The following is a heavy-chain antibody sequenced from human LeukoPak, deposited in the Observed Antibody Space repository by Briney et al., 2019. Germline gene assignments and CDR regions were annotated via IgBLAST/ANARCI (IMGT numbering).Heavy chain of an antibody. V-gene: IGHV3-11*06. Sequence: GRFTISRDNAKNSLYLQMNSLRAEDTAVYYCATAYYYATADWGQGTLVTVSS. D-gene: IGHD3-10*01. CDR3: ATAYYYATAD. J-gene: IGHJ4*02.